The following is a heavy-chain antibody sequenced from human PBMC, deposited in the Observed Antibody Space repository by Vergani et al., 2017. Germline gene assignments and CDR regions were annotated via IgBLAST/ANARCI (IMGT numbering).Heavy chain of an antibody. CDR3: APSSGDTIFGNWFDP. Sequence: QLQLQESGPGLVKPSETLSLTCTVSGGSISSSSYYWGWIRQPPGKGLEWIGSIYYSGSTYYNPSLKSRVTISVDTSKNQFSLKLSSVTAADTAVYYCAPSSGDTIFGNWFDPWGQGTLVTVSS. V-gene: IGHV4-39*01. D-gene: IGHD3-3*01. J-gene: IGHJ5*02. CDR2: IYYSGST. CDR1: GGSISSSSYY.